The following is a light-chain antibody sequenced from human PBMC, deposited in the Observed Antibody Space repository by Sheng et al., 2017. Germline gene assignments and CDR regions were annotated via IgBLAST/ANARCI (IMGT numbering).Light chain of an antibody. CDR1: SSDVGGSNY. CDR2: DVT. J-gene: IGLJ2*01. V-gene: IGLV2-11*01. CDR3: CSYAGSYIYVL. Sequence: QSALTQPRSVSGSPGQSVTISCTGSSSDVGGSNYVSWYQQHPGRAPKLIIYDVTKRPSGVPARFSGSKSDNTASLTISGIQAEDEATYYCCSYAGSYIYVLFGGGTKLTVL.